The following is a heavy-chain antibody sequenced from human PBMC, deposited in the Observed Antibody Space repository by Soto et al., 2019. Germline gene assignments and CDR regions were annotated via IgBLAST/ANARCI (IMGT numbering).Heavy chain of an antibody. CDR2: ISFSDGGT. CDR1: GFTFSSYA. CDR3: VKDDSILGRRYCDL. J-gene: IGHJ2*01. Sequence: EEQLLESGGGLIQPGGSLRLACAASGFTFSSYAMTWVLQAPGKGLEWVSCISFSDGGTYYADSVKGRLTISRDNSKNTLFLKMNSLRVEDTAVYYCVKDDSILGRRYCDLWGRGTLVTVSS. D-gene: IGHD3-3*02. V-gene: IGHV3-23*01.